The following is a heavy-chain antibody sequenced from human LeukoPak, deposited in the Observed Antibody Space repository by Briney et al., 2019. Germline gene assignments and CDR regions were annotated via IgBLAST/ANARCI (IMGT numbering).Heavy chain of an antibody. CDR3: AGEDYYDSSGSFDY. J-gene: IGHJ4*02. D-gene: IGHD3-22*01. V-gene: IGHV3-66*01. CDR1: GFTVSRDY. Sequence: PGGSMRLSCEASGFTVSRDYMSWVRQAPGKGLVWVSLIHSGDRTFYADSVKGRFTISRDNSKNTLYLQMNSLRAEDTAVYYCAGEDYYDSSGSFDYWGQGTLVTVSS. CDR2: IHSGDRT.